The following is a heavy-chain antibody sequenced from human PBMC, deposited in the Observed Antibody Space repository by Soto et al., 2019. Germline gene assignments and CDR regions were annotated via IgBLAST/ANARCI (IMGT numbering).Heavy chain of an antibody. CDR2: TYYRSKWYN. CDR1: GDSVSSNSAA. J-gene: IGHJ6*02. V-gene: IGHV6-1*01. Sequence: SQTLSLTCAISGDSVSSNSAAWNWIRQSPSRGLEWLGRTYYRSKWYNDYAVSVKSQITINPDTSKNQFSLQLNPVTPEDTAVYYCARDWGLTGTTGDYYYYYGMDVWGQGTTVTVSS. D-gene: IGHD1-7*01. CDR3: ARDWGLTGTTGDYYYYYGMDV.